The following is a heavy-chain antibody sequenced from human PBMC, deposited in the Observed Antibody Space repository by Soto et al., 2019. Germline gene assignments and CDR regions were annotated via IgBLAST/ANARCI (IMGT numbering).Heavy chain of an antibody. V-gene: IGHV1-69*02. Sequence: QVQLVQSGAEVKKPGSSVKVSCKASGGTFSSYTISWVRQAPGQGLEWMGRTIPILGIANYAQKFQGRVTITADKSTSTAYMELSSLRSEDTAVYYCASCLYSSGWYWYFDLWGRGTLVTVSS. D-gene: IGHD6-19*01. J-gene: IGHJ2*01. CDR2: TIPILGIA. CDR1: GGTFSSYT. CDR3: ASCLYSSGWYWYFDL.